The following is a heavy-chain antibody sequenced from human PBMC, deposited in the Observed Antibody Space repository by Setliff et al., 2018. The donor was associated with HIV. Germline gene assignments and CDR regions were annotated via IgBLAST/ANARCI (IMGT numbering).Heavy chain of an antibody. CDR3: ARVPVLPAPHFDY. CDR1: GGSISSGSYY. CDR2: IYYSGST. V-gene: IGHV4-61*01. Sequence: SETLSLTCTVSGGSISSGSYYWSWIRQPPGKGLEWIGFIYYSGSTNYNPSLKSRVTISVDTSKNQFSLKLTSVTAADTALYFCARVPVLPAPHFDYWGQGTLVTVSS. D-gene: IGHD2-2*01. J-gene: IGHJ4*02.